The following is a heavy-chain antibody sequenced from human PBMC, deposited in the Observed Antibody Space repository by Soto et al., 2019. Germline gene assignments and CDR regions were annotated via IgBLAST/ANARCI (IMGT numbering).Heavy chain of an antibody. J-gene: IGHJ6*02. Sequence: SVKVSRKASGDTFNTFAISWVRQAPGQGLQWMGGIIPIFGTPDYAQHFPGRVTISADESMNTAYLELSSLRSEDTAVYYCARSPGITGTRASQYAMDVWGQGTTVTVSS. CDR3: ARSPGITGTRASQYAMDV. V-gene: IGHV1-69*13. CDR1: GDTFNTFA. D-gene: IGHD1-20*01. CDR2: IIPIFGTP.